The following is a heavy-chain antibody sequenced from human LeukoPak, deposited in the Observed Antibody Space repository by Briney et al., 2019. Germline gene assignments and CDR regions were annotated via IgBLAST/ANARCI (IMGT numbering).Heavy chain of an antibody. Sequence: GASVKVSCKASGYTFTGYYMHWVRQAPGQGLEWMGWTNPNSGGTNYAQKFQGRVTMTRDTSISTAYMELSRLRSDDTAVYYCALIAVAGDYYGMDVWGQGTTVTVSS. CDR2: TNPNSGGT. J-gene: IGHJ6*02. CDR3: ALIAVAGDYYGMDV. V-gene: IGHV1-2*02. D-gene: IGHD6-19*01. CDR1: GYTFTGYY.